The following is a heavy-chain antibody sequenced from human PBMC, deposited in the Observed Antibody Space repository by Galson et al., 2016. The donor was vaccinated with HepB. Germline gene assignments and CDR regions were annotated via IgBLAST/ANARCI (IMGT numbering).Heavy chain of an antibody. CDR2: ISYDGVNT. CDR1: GFPFSKYA. D-gene: IGHD3-16*01. V-gene: IGHV3-30-3*01. Sequence: SLRLSCAGSGFPFSKYAIHWVRQAPGKGLEWVSIISYDGVNTDYAHSVKGRFTLSRDNSKSTLYLQMNSLTLEDTATYFCVRAREGDFDLWGQGTLVTVSS. CDR3: VRAREGDFDL. J-gene: IGHJ4*02.